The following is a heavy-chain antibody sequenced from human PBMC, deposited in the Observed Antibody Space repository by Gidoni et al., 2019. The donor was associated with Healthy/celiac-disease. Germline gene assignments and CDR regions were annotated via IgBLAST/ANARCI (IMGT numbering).Heavy chain of an antibody. V-gene: IGHV1-69*01. CDR2: IIPIFGTA. D-gene: IGHD6-19*01. J-gene: IGHJ3*02. CDR3: ARAYSSGWYDAFDI. CDR1: GGTFSSYA. Sequence: QVQLLHSGAEAKKPGSSVKVSCKASGGTFSSYAIGWVRQAPGQGLEWMGGIIPIFGTANYAQKFQGRVTITADESTSTAYMELSSLRSEDTAVYYCARAYSSGWYDAFDIWGQGTMVTVSS.